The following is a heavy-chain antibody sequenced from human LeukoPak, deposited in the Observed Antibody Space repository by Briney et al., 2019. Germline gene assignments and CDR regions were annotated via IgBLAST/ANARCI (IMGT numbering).Heavy chain of an antibody. V-gene: IGHV3-23*01. Sequence: PGGSLRLSCAASGFTFNSYAMAWVRQAPGKGLEWVSNIASGGNTYYADSVKGRFTISRDNSKNTLYLQMNNLRAEDTAVYYCAKRGISRSYYFDYWGQGTLVTVSS. J-gene: IGHJ4*02. CDR2: IASGGNT. CDR1: GFTFNSYA. CDR3: AKRGISRSYYFDY. D-gene: IGHD3-10*01.